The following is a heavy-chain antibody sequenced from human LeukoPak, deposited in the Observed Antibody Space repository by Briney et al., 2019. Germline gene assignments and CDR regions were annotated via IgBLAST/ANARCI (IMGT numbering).Heavy chain of an antibody. D-gene: IGHD1-26*01. CDR3: ARDTVGATSRGGFDP. CDR2: ISSSSSYI. Sequence: GGSLRLSCAASGFTFSDHYMNWVRQAPGKGLEWVSSISSSSSYIYYADSVKGRFTISRDNAKNSLYLQMNSLRAEDTAVYYCARDTVGATSRGGFDPWGQGTLVTVSS. J-gene: IGHJ5*02. V-gene: IGHV3-21*01. CDR1: GFTFSDHY.